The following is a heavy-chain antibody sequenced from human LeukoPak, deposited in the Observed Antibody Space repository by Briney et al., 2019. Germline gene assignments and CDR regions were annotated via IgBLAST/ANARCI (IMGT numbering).Heavy chain of an antibody. D-gene: IGHD6-13*01. J-gene: IGHJ6*02. CDR2: IISSGSTI. V-gene: IGHV3-11*01. CDR1: GFTFSVYY. Sequence: GGSPRLSCAASGFTFSVYYMRWIREPRGKGLEWVSYIISSGSTIYYADSVKGRFTISRDNAKNSLYLQMNSLRAEDTAVYYCAKEYSSSWYGTGYYYYYGMDVWGQGTTVTVSS. CDR3: AKEYSSSWYGTGYYYYYGMDV.